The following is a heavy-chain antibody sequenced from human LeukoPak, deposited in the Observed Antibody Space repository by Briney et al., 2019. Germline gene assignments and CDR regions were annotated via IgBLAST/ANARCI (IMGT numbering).Heavy chain of an antibody. CDR2: ITWNSRAI. Sequence: GRSLRLSCAASGFTFDDYAMQWVRQGPGGGLEWVSGITWNSRAIEYADSVKGRFTISRDNAKNFLFLQMNSLRPEDTALYYCVKAPNSYGSSRTFFEFWGQGTLVTVSS. D-gene: IGHD6-6*01. V-gene: IGHV3-9*01. J-gene: IGHJ4*02. CDR3: VKAPNSYGSSRTFFEF. CDR1: GFTFDDYA.